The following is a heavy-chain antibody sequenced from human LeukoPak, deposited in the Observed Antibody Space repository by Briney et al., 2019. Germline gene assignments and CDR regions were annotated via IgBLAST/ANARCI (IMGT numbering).Heavy chain of an antibody. V-gene: IGHV1-46*01. CDR1: GYTFTSYY. CDR2: INPSGGST. Sequence: ASVKVSCKASGYTFTSYYMHWARQAPGQGLEWMGIINPSGGSTSYAQKFQGRVTMTRDTSTSTVYMELSSLRSEDTAVYYCARDPYYDSSGYYGDGYYYMDVWGKGTTVTVSS. D-gene: IGHD3-22*01. CDR3: ARDPYYDSSGYYGDGYYYMDV. J-gene: IGHJ6*03.